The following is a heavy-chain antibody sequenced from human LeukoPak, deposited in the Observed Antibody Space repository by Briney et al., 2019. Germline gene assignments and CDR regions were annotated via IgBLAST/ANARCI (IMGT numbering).Heavy chain of an antibody. CDR3: ARADNRYYYYYYMDV. J-gene: IGHJ6*03. CDR1: GFTFSSYS. V-gene: IGHV3-48*01. CDR2: ISSSSSTI. D-gene: IGHD1-14*01. Sequence: PGGSLRLSCAASGFTFSSYSMNWVRQAPGKGLEWVSYISSSSSTIYYADSVKGRFTVSRDNAKNSLYLQMNSLRAEDTAVHYCARADNRYYYYYYMDVWGKGTTVTVSS.